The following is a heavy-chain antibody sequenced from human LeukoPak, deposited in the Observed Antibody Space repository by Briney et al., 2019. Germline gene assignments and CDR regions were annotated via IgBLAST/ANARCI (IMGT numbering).Heavy chain of an antibody. V-gene: IGHV3-7*01. CDR1: GFTFSSYW. Sequence: GGSLRLSCAASGFTFSSYWMSWVRQAPGKGLEWVANIKQDGSEKYYVDSVKGGFTISRDNAQNSLYLQMNSLRAEDTAVYYCAKSEQWLVEGVFDYWGQGTLVTVSS. D-gene: IGHD6-19*01. J-gene: IGHJ4*02. CDR3: AKSEQWLVEGVFDY. CDR2: IKQDGSEK.